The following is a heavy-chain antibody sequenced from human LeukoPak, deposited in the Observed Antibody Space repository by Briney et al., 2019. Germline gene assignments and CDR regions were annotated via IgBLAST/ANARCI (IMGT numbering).Heavy chain of an antibody. J-gene: IGHJ4*02. CDR2: INHRGST. Sequence: SETLSLTCAVYGGSFSGYYWSWIRQPPGKGLEWIGEINHRGSTNYNPSLKSRVTISVDTSKNQFSLKLSSVTAADTAVYYCARGRITGTISFDYWGQGTLVTVSS. CDR1: GGSFSGYY. D-gene: IGHD1-7*01. CDR3: ARGRITGTISFDY. V-gene: IGHV4-34*01.